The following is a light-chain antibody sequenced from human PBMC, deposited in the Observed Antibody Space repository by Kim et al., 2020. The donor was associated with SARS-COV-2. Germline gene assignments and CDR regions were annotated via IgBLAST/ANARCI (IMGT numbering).Light chain of an antibody. Sequence: LTQPPSVSKGLRQTATLTCTGNSNNVGNQGAAWLQQHQGHPPKLLSYRNNNRPSGISERLSASRSGNTASLTITGLQPEYEADYYCSAWDNSLSAWVFGGGTQLTVL. CDR1: SNNVGNQG. J-gene: IGLJ3*02. CDR2: RNN. V-gene: IGLV10-54*01. CDR3: SAWDNSLSAWV.